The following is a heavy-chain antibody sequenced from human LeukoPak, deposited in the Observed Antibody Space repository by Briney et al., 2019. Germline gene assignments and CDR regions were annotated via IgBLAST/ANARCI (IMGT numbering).Heavy chain of an antibody. CDR3: ASNPYYYDSSGYPVLY. Sequence: SETLSLTCTVSGGSISSGGYYWSWIRQPPGKGLEWIGYIYYSGSTYYNPSLKSRVTISVDTSKNQFSLKLSSVTAADTAVYYCASNPYYYDSSGYPVLYWGQGTLVTVSS. CDR1: GGSISSGGYY. V-gene: IGHV4-30-4*01. D-gene: IGHD3-22*01. J-gene: IGHJ4*02. CDR2: IYYSGST.